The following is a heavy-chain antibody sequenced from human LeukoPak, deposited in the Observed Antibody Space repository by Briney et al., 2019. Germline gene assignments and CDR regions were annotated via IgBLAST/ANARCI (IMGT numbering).Heavy chain of an antibody. CDR1: GYTFTSYY. V-gene: IGHV1-46*03. J-gene: IGHJ4*02. CDR3: ARVGLGDGDYFDY. CDR2: INPSGGST. D-gene: IGHD2-21*02. Sequence: ASVKVSCKASGYTFTSYYMHWVRQAPGQGLEWMGIINPSGGSTSYAQTFQGRVTMTRDTYTSTVYMELSSLRSEDTAVYYCARVGLGDGDYFDYGGEGTLVTVSA.